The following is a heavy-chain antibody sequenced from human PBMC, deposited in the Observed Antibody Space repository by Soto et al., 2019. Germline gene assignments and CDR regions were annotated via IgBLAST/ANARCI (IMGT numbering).Heavy chain of an antibody. CDR1: DDSISSSSYY. D-gene: IGHD3-3*01. J-gene: IGHJ5*02. V-gene: IGHV4-39*01. CDR3: ARQAGGITIFGGWFDP. CDR2: IYYSGTT. Sequence: QLQLQESGPGLVKPSETLSLTCSVSDDSISSSSYYWGWIRQPPGKGLEWIGSIYYSGTTYYNPSLRSRVTISIDTSKNHFSLKVGSVTAADTAVYYCARQAGGITIFGGWFDPWGQGTLVTVSS.